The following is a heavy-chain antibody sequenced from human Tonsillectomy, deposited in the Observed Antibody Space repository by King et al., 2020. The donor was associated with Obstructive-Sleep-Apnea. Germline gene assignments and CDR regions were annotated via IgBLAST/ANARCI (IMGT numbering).Heavy chain of an antibody. CDR1: GFIFSDYA. J-gene: IGHJ5*02. CDR2: VVASGITT. D-gene: IGHD3-10*01. CDR3: ARMFRQFGESWGFDP. Sequence: EVQLVESGGGLVQPGGSLRLSCTASGFIFSDYAMSWVRQAPGKGLEWVSAVVASGITTYYADSVKGRFTISRDNTKNTLYLQMNSLRAEDTAIFYCARMFRQFGESWGFDPGGQGTLVTVSS. V-gene: IGHV3-23*04.